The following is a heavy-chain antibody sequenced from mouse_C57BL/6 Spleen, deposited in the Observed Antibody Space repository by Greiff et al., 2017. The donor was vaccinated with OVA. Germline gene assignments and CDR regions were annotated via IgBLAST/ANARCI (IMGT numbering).Heavy chain of an antibody. CDR2: IDPSDSYP. CDR3: ARGYYGSSIAY. V-gene: IGHV1-50*01. CDR1: GYTFTSYW. D-gene: IGHD1-1*01. Sequence: QVQLQQPGAELVKPGASVKLSCKASGYTFTSYWMQWVKQRPGQGLEWIGEIDPSDSYPNYNQKFKGKATLTVDTSSSTAYMQLSSLTSEDSAVYYCARGYYGSSIAYWGQGTLVTVSA. J-gene: IGHJ3*01.